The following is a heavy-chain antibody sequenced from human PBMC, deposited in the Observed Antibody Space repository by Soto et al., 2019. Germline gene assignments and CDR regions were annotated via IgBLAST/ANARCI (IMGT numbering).Heavy chain of an antibody. CDR3: ARAMLTYYYDSSGYYPWSLDY. CDR2: IIPIFGTA. V-gene: IGHV1-69*01. J-gene: IGHJ4*02. Sequence: QVQLVQSGAEVKKPGSSVKVSCKASRGTFSSYAISWVRQAPGQGLEWMGGIIPIFGTANYAQKFQGRVTITADESTSTAYMELSSLRSEDTAVYYCARAMLTYYYDSSGYYPWSLDYWGQGTLVTVSS. D-gene: IGHD3-22*01. CDR1: RGTFSSYA.